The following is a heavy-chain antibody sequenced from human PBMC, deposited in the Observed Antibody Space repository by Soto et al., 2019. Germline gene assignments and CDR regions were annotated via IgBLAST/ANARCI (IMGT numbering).Heavy chain of an antibody. D-gene: IGHD6-6*01. J-gene: IGHJ6*02. CDR1: GGTFSSYA. CDR2: IIPIFGTA. Sequence: QVQLVQSGAEVKKPGSSVKVSCKASGGTFSSYAISWVRQAPGQGLEWMGGIIPIFGTANYAQKFQGRVTITADESTSTAYMELSSLRSEDTAVYYCARADSISSWIAGGMGVWGQGTTVTVSS. V-gene: IGHV1-69*01. CDR3: ARADSISSWIAGGMGV.